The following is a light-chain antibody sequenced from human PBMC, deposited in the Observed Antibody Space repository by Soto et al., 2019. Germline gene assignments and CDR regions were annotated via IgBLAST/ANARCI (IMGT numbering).Light chain of an antibody. V-gene: IGLV2-23*01. J-gene: IGLJ3*02. CDR2: EGS. CDR3: CTYAGSRTLWV. Sequence: QSALTQPASVSGSPGQSITISCTGTSSDVGSYNLVSWYQQHPGKAPKLMIYEGSKRPSGVSNRFSGSKSGNTASLTISGLQAEDEADYYCCTYAGSRTLWVFGGGTKVTVL. CDR1: SSDVGSYNL.